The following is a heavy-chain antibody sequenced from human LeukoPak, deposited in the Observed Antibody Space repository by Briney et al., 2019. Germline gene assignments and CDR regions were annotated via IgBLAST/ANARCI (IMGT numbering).Heavy chain of an antibody. CDR1: GYTFTGYY. D-gene: IGHD3-22*01. Sequence: ASVKVSCKASGYTFTGYYMHWVRQAPGQGLEWMGWINPNSGGTNYAQKFQGWVTMTRDTSISTAYMELSRLRSDDTAVYYCARASALNYYDSSGYYLPYFDYWGQGTLVTVSS. CDR2: INPNSGGT. CDR3: ARASALNYYDSSGYYLPYFDY. J-gene: IGHJ4*02. V-gene: IGHV1-2*04.